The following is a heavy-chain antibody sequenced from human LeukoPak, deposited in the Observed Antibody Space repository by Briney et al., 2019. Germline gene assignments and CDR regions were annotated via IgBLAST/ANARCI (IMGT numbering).Heavy chain of an antibody. J-gene: IGHJ4*02. CDR2: FEPEDGET. Sequence: ASVKVSCKVSGYTLTELSMHWVRQAPGKGLEWVGGFEPEDGETIYTQKFQGRVTMTEDTSTDTAYMELSSLRSEETAVYYCATSDSSGYSSSWYPGYWGQGTLVTVSS. D-gene: IGHD6-13*01. V-gene: IGHV1-24*01. CDR3: ATSDSSGYSSSWYPGY. CDR1: GYTLTELS.